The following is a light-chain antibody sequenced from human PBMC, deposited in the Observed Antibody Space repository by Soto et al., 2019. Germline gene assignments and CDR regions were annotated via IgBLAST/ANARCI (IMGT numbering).Light chain of an antibody. J-gene: IGKJ1*01. CDR3: QQYEMWPRT. V-gene: IGKV3-15*01. CDR1: QSVSRS. Sequence: EVVMTQTPVTLSLSPGDTVTLSCRASQSVSRSLAWYQQTPGQAPRILVYGASTRATGIPDRFSGSGSGTEFTLTISSLQSEDFAIYFCQQYEMWPRTFGQGTKV. CDR2: GAS.